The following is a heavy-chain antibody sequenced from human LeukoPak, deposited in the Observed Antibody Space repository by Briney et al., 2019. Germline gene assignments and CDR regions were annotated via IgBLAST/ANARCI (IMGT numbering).Heavy chain of an antibody. Sequence: SETLSLTCIVSGGSISSSRDYWAWIRQPPGKGLEWIANIYYSGSTYYSPSLKSRVTISVDTSKNQFSLKLTSVTAADTAVYYCARDRVGANNWFDPWGQGTLVTVSS. CDR3: ARDRVGANNWFDP. V-gene: IGHV4-39*02. J-gene: IGHJ5*02. CDR2: IYYSGST. CDR1: GGSISSSRDY. D-gene: IGHD1-26*01.